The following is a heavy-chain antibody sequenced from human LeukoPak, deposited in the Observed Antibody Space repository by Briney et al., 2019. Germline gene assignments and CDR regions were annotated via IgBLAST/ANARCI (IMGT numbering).Heavy chain of an antibody. CDR2: IRYDGSNK. V-gene: IGHV3-30*02. CDR1: GFTFSSYE. J-gene: IGHJ4*02. D-gene: IGHD3-22*01. Sequence: GGSLRLSCAASGFTFSSYEMNWVRQAPGKGLEWVAFIRYDGSNKYYADSVKGRFTISRDNSKNTLYLQMNSLRAEDTAVYYCAKHDRPYYYDSSGYFHFDYWGQGTLVTVSS. CDR3: AKHDRPYYYDSSGYFHFDY.